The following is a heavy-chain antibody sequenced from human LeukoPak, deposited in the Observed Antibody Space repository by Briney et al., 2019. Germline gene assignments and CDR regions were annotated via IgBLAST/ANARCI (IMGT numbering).Heavy chain of an antibody. Sequence: SETLSLTCAVYGGSLSGYYWSWIRQPPGKGLEWIGEINHSGSTNYNPSLKSRVTISVDTSKNQFSLKLSSVTAADTAVYYCARLLLWFGELSSRYYFDYWGQGTLVTVSS. CDR1: GGSLSGYY. D-gene: IGHD3-10*01. CDR3: ARLLLWFGELSSRYYFDY. J-gene: IGHJ4*02. CDR2: INHSGST. V-gene: IGHV4-34*01.